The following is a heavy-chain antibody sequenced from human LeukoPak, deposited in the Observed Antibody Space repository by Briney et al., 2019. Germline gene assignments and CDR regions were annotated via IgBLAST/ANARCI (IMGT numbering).Heavy chain of an antibody. V-gene: IGHV1-8*01. CDR1: GYTFTSYD. J-gene: IGHJ6*02. CDR2: MNPNSGNT. D-gene: IGHD2-8*01. CDR3: ARDLNNGYGMDV. Sequence: EASVKVSCKASGYTFTSYDINWVRQATGQGLEWMGWMNPNSGNTGYAQKFQGRVTMTRNTSISTAYMELSSLRSEDTAVYYCARDLNNGYGMDVWGQGTTVTVSS.